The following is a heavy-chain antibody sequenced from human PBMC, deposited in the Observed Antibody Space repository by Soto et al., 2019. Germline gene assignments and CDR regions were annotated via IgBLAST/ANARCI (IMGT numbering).Heavy chain of an antibody. V-gene: IGHV4-59*01. CDR3: ARDDYYYYGMDV. J-gene: IGHJ6*02. CDR1: GGSMSSYY. Sequence: PSETLSLTCTVSGGSMSSYYWSWIRQPPGKGLEWIGYIYYSGSTNYNPSLKSRVTISVDTSKNQFSLKLSSVTAADTAVYYCARDDYYYYGMDVWGQGTTVTVSS. CDR2: IYYSGST.